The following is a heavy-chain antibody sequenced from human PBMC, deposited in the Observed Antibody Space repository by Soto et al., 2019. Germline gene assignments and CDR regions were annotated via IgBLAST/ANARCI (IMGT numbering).Heavy chain of an antibody. V-gene: IGHV3-30*03. D-gene: IGHD2-2*01. CDR2: ISSDGRNK. Sequence: PGGALRLSCATPGFTFRTFDMYLVRPAPGKGLEWGAGISSDGRNKYYAESVKGRITITRDKSKNTLYLQMNSLRVEDTAVYYCARLVGNSWLDSWGQGTLVTVSS. CDR1: GFTFRTFD. J-gene: IGHJ5*01. CDR3: ARLVGNSWLDS.